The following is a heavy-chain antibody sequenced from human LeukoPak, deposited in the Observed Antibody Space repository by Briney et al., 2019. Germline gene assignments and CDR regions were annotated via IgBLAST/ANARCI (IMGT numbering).Heavy chain of an antibody. J-gene: IGHJ4*02. D-gene: IGHD5-12*01. CDR1: GYSVSSGYY. Sequence: PSETLSLTCTVSGYSVSSGYYWGWIRQPPGKGLEWIGSIYHSGSTYYNPSLKSRVTISVDTSKNQFSLKLSSVTAADTAVYYCARGGYSGYDSFDYWGQGTLVTVSS. CDR3: ARGGYSGYDSFDY. CDR2: IYHSGST. V-gene: IGHV4-38-2*02.